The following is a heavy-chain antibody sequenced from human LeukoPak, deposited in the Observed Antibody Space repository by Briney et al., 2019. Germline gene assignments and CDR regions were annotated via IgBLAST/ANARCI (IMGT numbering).Heavy chain of an antibody. CDR1: GGSISNHY. Sequence: SETLSLTCTVSGGSISNHYWNWIRQPPGRGLEWIGHIYYSGSTNYNPSLKSRVTISVDRSKTQFSLNLSSVTAADTAVYYCARSYYYDRSGSRHYYFDSWGQGTLVTVSS. D-gene: IGHD3-22*01. CDR2: IYYSGST. J-gene: IGHJ4*02. V-gene: IGHV4-59*11. CDR3: ARSYYYDRSGSRHYYFDS.